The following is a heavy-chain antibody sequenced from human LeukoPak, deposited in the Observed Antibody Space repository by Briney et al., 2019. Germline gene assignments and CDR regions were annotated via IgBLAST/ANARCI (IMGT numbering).Heavy chain of an antibody. CDR1: GGSISSGSYY. CDR3: ARRRQRWLQFFSVFDY. V-gene: IGHV4-61*02. Sequence: SETLSLTCTVSGGSISSGSYYWSWIRQPAGKGLEWIGRIYTSGSTNYNPSLKSRVTISVDTSKNQFSLKLSSVTAADTAVYYCARRRQRWLQFFSVFDYWGQGTLVTVSS. J-gene: IGHJ4*02. CDR2: IYTSGST. D-gene: IGHD5-24*01.